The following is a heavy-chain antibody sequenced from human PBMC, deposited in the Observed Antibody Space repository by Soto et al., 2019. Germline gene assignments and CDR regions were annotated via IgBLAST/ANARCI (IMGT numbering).Heavy chain of an antibody. CDR2: IIPILGIA. V-gene: IGHV1-69*02. D-gene: IGHD3-3*01. J-gene: IGHJ4*02. Sequence: ASVKVSCKASGGTFSSYTISWVRQAPGQGLEWMGRIIPILGIANYAQKFQGRVTITADKSTSTAYMELSSLRSEDTAVYYCARSLRFLEWLLSGPFVYWGQGTLVTVSS. CDR1: GGTFSSYT. CDR3: ARSLRFLEWLLSGPFVY.